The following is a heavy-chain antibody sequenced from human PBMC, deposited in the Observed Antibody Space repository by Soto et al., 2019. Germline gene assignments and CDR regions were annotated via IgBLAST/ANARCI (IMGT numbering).Heavy chain of an antibody. CDR1: GFTFSSYA. D-gene: IGHD6-13*01. CDR2: ISGSGGST. J-gene: IGHJ4*02. V-gene: IGHV3-23*01. Sequence: GWSLRLSCAASGFTFSSYAMSWVRQAPGKGLEWVSAISGSGGSTYYADSVKGRFTISRDNSKNTLYLQMNSLRAEDTAVYYCAKMVSRIAAAGPTYFDYWGQGTLVTVSS. CDR3: AKMVSRIAAAGPTYFDY.